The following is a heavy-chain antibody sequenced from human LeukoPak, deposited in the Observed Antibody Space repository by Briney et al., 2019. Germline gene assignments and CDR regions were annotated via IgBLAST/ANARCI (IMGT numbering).Heavy chain of an antibody. V-gene: IGHV4-4*07. CDR2: IYTSGST. J-gene: IGHJ4*02. Sequence: SETLSLTCTVSGGSISSYYWSWIRQPAGKGLEWIGRIYTSGSTNYNPSLKSRVTMSVDTSKNQFSLKLSSVTAADTAVYFCARVRIQLWWGYFDYWGQGTLVTVSS. CDR1: GGSISSYY. CDR3: ARVRIQLWWGYFDY. D-gene: IGHD5-18*01.